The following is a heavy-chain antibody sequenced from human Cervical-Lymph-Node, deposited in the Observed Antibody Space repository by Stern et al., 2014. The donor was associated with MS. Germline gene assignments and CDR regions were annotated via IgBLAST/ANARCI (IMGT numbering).Heavy chain of an antibody. V-gene: IGHV4-59*01. J-gene: IGHJ4*02. D-gene: IGHD5-24*01. CDR1: GGSISGYD. CDR2: IYYSWST. Sequence: VHLVESGPGLVKPSETLSLTCTVSGGSISGYDCSWIRQPPGKGLEWIGHIYYSWSTNYMPSLKSRVSISIDTPKNQFSLKLSSVTAADTAVYYCARSRDAYSPLAYWGQGALVTVSS. CDR3: ARSRDAYSPLAY.